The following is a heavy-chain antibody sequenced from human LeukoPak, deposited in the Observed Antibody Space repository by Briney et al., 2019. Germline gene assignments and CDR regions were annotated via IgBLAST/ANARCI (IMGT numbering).Heavy chain of an antibody. CDR2: INTNTGNP. CDR3: ARDRALIQLWLPNYYYYGMDV. Sequence: ASVKVSCKASGYTFTSYGISWVRQAPGQGLEWMGWINTNTGNPTYAQGFTGRFVFSLDTSVSTAYLQISSLKAEDTAVYYCARDRALIQLWLPNYYYYGMDVWGQGTTVTVSS. J-gene: IGHJ6*02. V-gene: IGHV7-4-1*02. D-gene: IGHD5-18*01. CDR1: GYTFTSYG.